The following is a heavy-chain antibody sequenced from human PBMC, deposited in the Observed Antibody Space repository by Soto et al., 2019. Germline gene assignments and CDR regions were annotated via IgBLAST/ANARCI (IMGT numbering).Heavy chain of an antibody. CDR2: TSGSGSNT. D-gene: IGHD2-2*01. CDR3: AKPKRNHPNHSSHAM. CDR1: GLTCSIYA. V-gene: IGHV3-23*01. Sequence: GWSLRLSFAAAGLTCSIYAISSPRQAPGRGLEWGSATSGSGSNTYYADSVKGRFTISRDNSKSTLYLQMNNLRAEHTPVYDFAKPKRNHPNHSSHAMWG. J-gene: IGHJ1*01.